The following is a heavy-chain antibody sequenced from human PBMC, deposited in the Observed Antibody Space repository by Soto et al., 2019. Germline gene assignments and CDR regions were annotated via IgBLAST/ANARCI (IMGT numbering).Heavy chain of an antibody. CDR2: IIPIFGTA. D-gene: IGHD2-2*01. J-gene: IGHJ6*02. V-gene: IGHV1-69*01. CDR1: GGTFSSYA. CDR3: ARDPPRGVVPAAARRDGYYDYGMDV. Sequence: QVQLVQSGAEVKKPGSSVKVSCKASGGTFSSYAISWVRQAPGQGLEWMGGIIPIFGTANYAQKFQGRVTITADESTSTAYMELSSLRSEDTAVYYCARDPPRGVVPAAARRDGYYDYGMDVWGQGTTVTVSS.